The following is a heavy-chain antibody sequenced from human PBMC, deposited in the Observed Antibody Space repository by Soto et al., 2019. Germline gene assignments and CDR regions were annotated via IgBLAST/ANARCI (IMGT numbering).Heavy chain of an antibody. CDR3: ARDLYGDDGSYYGMDV. CDR1: GFTFSDYY. Sequence: QVQLVESGGGLVKPGGSLRLPCAASGFTFSDYYMSWIRQAPGKGLEWVSYISSSSSYTNYADSVKGRFTISRDNAKNSLYLQMNSLRAEDTAVYYCARDLYGDDGSYYGMDVWGQGTTVTVSS. D-gene: IGHD4-17*01. J-gene: IGHJ6*02. CDR2: ISSSSSYT. V-gene: IGHV3-11*05.